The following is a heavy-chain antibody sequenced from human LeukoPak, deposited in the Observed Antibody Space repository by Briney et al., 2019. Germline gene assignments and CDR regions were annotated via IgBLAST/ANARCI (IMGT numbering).Heavy chain of an antibody. V-gene: IGHV4-59*01. CDR1: GGSITNYY. CDR2: IYYSGST. D-gene: IGHD3-22*01. Sequence: SETLSLTCTVSGGSITNYYWSWIRQPPGKGLEWVGYIYYSGSTDYHPSLKSRVTISVDTSKNQFSLKLSSVTAADTAVYYCARDNAYDSSGYSYYYYGMDVWGQGTTVTVSS. CDR3: ARDNAYDSSGYSYYYYGMDV. J-gene: IGHJ6*02.